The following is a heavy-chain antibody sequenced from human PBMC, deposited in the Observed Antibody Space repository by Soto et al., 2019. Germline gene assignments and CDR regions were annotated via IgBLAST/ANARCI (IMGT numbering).Heavy chain of an antibody. CDR2: INAGNGNT. Sequence: GASVKVSSKASGYTFTIYAVHWVRQAPGQRLEWMGWINAGNGNTKYSQKFQGRVTITRDTSASTAYMELSSLRSEDTAVYYCARDTNDFWSGYLFGAFDIWGQGTMVTVSS. CDR3: ARDTNDFWSGYLFGAFDI. CDR1: GYTFTIYA. J-gene: IGHJ3*02. V-gene: IGHV1-3*01. D-gene: IGHD3-3*01.